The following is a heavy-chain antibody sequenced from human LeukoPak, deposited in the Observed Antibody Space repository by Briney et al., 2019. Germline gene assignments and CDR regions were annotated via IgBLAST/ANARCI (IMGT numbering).Heavy chain of an antibody. Sequence: ASVKVSCKPSGYTFTSYALNWVRQAPGQGLEWLGYINPNSGATKYAQKFQGRVTMTRDTSIRTAFVELKSLKSDDTAVYYCARGGWVEARLDFDYWGQGTLVTVSS. CDR3: ARGGWVEARLDFDY. V-gene: IGHV1-2*02. D-gene: IGHD6-6*01. J-gene: IGHJ4*02. CDR2: INPNSGAT. CDR1: GYTFTSYA.